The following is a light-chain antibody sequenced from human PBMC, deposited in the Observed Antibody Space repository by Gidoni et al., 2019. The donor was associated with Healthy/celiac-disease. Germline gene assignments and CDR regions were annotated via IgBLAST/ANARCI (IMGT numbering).Light chain of an antibody. CDR2: DAS. CDR3: QQRSNWPFT. CDR1: QSVSSY. V-gene: IGKV3-11*01. Sequence: EIVLTQSPATLSLSPGERATLSCRASQSVSSYLAWCQQKPGQAPRLLIYDASNRATDIPARFSGSGSGTDFTLTISSLEPEDFAVYYCQQRSNWPFTFXPXTKVDIK. J-gene: IGKJ3*01.